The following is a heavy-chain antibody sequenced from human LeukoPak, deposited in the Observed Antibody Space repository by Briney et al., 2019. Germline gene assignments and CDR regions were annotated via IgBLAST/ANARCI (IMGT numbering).Heavy chain of an antibody. V-gene: IGHV3-7*01. CDR2: IKQDGSEK. J-gene: IGHJ4*02. CDR3: GHLH. CDR1: GFTFSRYW. Sequence: GGSLRLSCAASGFTFSRYWVSWVRQAPGKGLEWVASIKQDGSEKNYVDSVKGRFTISRDNGKNSLYLQMNSLRVEDTAVYYCGHLHWGQGIVVTVSS.